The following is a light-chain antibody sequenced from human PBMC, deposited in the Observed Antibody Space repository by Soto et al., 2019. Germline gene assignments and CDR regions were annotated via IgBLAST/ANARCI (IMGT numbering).Light chain of an antibody. CDR2: GAS. V-gene: IGKV3-20*01. J-gene: IGKJ2*01. CDR1: QSVSSTY. Sequence: EIVLTQSPGTLSLSPGERATLSCRASQSVSSTYLAWYQQKPGQAPRLLIYGASSRATGILDRFSGSGSGTDFTLAISRLEPEDCAVYYCQRYDTSPTTFGQGTKVQIK. CDR3: QRYDTSPTT.